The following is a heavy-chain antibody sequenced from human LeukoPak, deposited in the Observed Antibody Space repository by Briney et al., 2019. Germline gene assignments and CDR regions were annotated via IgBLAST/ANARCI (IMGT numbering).Heavy chain of an antibody. D-gene: IGHD1-1*01. Sequence: GGSLRLSCAASGFTFSSYAMHWVRQAPGKGLEWVAVISYDGSNKYYADSVKGRFTISRDNSKDTLYLQMNSLRAEDTAVYYCARAPQLERTFDYWGQGTLVTVSS. V-gene: IGHV3-30*04. CDR2: ISYDGSNK. CDR1: GFTFSSYA. CDR3: ARAPQLERTFDY. J-gene: IGHJ4*02.